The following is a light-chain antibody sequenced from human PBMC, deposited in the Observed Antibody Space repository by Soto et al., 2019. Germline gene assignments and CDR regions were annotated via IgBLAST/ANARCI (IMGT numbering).Light chain of an antibody. Sequence: QSVLTQPASVSGSPGQSITVSCTGTSSDVGSYNRISWYQHHPGTDPKVMIYEGIKRPSGVSIRFSGSKSGNTASLTISGLQAEDEADYYCSSYAGSGTWVFGGGTKLTVL. CDR3: SSYAGSGTWV. V-gene: IGLV2-23*01. CDR2: EGI. CDR1: SSDVGSYNR. J-gene: IGLJ3*02.